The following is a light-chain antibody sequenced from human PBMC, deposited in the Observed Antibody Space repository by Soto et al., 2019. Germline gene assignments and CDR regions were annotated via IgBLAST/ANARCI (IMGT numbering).Light chain of an antibody. J-gene: IGLJ3*02. V-gene: IGLV1-40*01. CDR2: GHN. CDR3: QSYDISLSGSGV. CDR1: ASNIGAGYE. Sequence: QSVLTQPPSVSGAPGQRVTISCTGNASNIGAGYEVHWYQQPPGKAPKLLISGHNIRPSGVPDRFFGSKSGTSASLAINGLQAEDEADYYCQSYDISLSGSGVFGGGTKVTAL.